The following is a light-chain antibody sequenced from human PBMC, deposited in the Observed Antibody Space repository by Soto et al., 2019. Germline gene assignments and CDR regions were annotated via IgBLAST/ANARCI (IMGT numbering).Light chain of an antibody. CDR1: SSDVGSYNL. Sequence: QSALTQPASVSASPGQSITIPCTGTSSDVGSYNLVSWFQQHPGKVPKLLIYEGTKRPSGLSDRFSGSKSGNTASLTVSGLQAEDEADYYCISYAGSIYVFGTGTKVTVL. CDR3: ISYAGSIYV. CDR2: EGT. V-gene: IGLV2-14*02. J-gene: IGLJ1*01.